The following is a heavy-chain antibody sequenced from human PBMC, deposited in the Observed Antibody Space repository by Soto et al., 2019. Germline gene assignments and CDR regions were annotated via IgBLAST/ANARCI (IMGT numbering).Heavy chain of an antibody. CDR2: IYYSGRT. V-gene: IGHV4-39*01. J-gene: IGHJ4*02. Sequence: QLQLQESGPGLVKPSETLSLTCTVSGGSISSSSYYWGWIRQPPVKVLEWIGRIYYSGRTYYNPSLKSRVTISVDTSKNQFSLKLSSVTAADTAVYYCATLWGQDWGQGTLVTVSS. D-gene: IGHD3-10*01. CDR3: ATLWGQD. CDR1: GGSISSSSYY.